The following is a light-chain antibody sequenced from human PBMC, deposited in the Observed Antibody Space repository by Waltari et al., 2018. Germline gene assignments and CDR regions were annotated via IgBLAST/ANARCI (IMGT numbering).Light chain of an antibody. V-gene: IGKV1-39*01. CDR3: QDSYSTLSFV. J-gene: IGKJ3*01. CDR1: QSITTA. CDR2: AAS. Sequence: DIQLAQSPSSLSASVGDTVTITCRASQSITTALNRYQQRPGQAPRLLIYAASSLPGGVPSRFSGSGSGTVFTLTINGLQPDDFATYYCQDSYSTLSFVFGPGTRVDV.